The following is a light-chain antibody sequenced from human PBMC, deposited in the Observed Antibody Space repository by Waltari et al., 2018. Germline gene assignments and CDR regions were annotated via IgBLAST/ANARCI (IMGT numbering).Light chain of an antibody. CDR3: QKYGTLPAT. V-gene: IGKV3-20*01. Sequence: EIVLTQSPGTLPLSPGERATLSCRASQSVSRYLAWYQQNTGQAPRLLIYDASIRASGIPDRFSGSGSGTDFSLTISRLEPEDFAVYYCQKYGTLPATFGQGTKVQMK. CDR2: DAS. CDR1: QSVSRY. J-gene: IGKJ1*01.